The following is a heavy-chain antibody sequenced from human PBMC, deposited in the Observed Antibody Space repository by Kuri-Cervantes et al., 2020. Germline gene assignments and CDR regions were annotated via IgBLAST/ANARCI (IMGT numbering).Heavy chain of an antibody. CDR2: FDPEDGET. Sequence: ASVKVSCKVSGYTLTELSMHWVRQAPGKGLEWMGGFDPEDGETIYAQKFQGRVTMTEDTSTDTAYMELSSLRSEDTAVYYCARDGGVNRLSKDYGMDVWGQGTTVTVSS. D-gene: IGHD2-8*02. CDR1: GYTLTELS. J-gene: IGHJ6*02. V-gene: IGHV1-24*01. CDR3: ARDGGVNRLSKDYGMDV.